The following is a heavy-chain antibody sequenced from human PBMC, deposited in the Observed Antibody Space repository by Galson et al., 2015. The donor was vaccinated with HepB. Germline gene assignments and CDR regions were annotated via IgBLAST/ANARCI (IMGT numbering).Heavy chain of an antibody. CDR3: ARHCTIRALYYFDY. D-gene: IGHD5-12*01. CDR1: GGSISSSSYY. J-gene: IGHJ4*02. CDR2: IYYSGST. Sequence: SETLSLTCTVSGGSISSSSYYWGWIRQPPGKGLEWIGSIYYSGSTYYNPSLKSRVTISLDPSKNHFSLKLSSVTAADTAVYYCARHCTIRALYYFDYWGQATLVTVSS. V-gene: IGHV4-39*01.